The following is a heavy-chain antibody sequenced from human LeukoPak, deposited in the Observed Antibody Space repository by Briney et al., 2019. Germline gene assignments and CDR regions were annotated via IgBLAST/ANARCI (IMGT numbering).Heavy chain of an antibody. V-gene: IGHV3-7*01. CDR1: GFTFSSYW. CDR2: IKQDGSEK. J-gene: IGHJ4*02. D-gene: IGHD2-2*01. Sequence: GGSLRLSCAASGFTFSSYWMSWVRQAPGKGLEWVANIKQDGSEKYYVDSVKGRFTISRDNAKNSLYLQMNSLRAEDTAVYYCARDCPLTVAPLCIFDYWGQGTLVTVSS. CDR3: ARDCPLTVAPLCIFDY.